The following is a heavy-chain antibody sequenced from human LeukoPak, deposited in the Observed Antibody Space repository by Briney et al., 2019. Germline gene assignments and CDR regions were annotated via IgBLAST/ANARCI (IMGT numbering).Heavy chain of an antibody. V-gene: IGHV3-21*04. J-gene: IGHJ4*02. CDR2: ISSSSSYI. CDR3: AKVAPREWLLSRFDY. CDR1: GFTFSSYS. D-gene: IGHD3-3*01. Sequence: GGSLRLSCAASGFTFSSYSMNWVRQAPGKGLEWDSSISSSSSYIYYADSVKGRFTISRDNSKNTLYLQMNSLRAEDTAVYYCAKVAPREWLLSRFDYWGQGTLVTVSS.